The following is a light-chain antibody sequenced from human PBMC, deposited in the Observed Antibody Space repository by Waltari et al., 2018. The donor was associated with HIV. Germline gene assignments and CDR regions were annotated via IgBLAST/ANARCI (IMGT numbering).Light chain of an antibody. V-gene: IGLV1-47*01. CDR1: NSHIGRHY. CDR3: ASWDDGLSGHV. J-gene: IGLJ1*01. CDR2: RNN. Sequence: QSGLPPPPSLSGTPRQRLTIPCSGNNSHIGRHYLFWYRQVPGPAPSLLVYRNNQRPSGVVDRFSGSRSGASASLVIGGLRVEDEADYYCASWDDGLSGHVFGGGTTVSV.